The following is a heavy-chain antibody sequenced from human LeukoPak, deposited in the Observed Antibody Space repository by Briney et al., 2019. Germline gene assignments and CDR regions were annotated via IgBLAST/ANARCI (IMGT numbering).Heavy chain of an antibody. V-gene: IGHV3-21*01. CDR1: GFTFSSYS. Sequence: PGGSLRLSCSASGFTFSSYSMNWVRQAPGKGLEWVSSISSSSSYIYYADSVKGRFTISRDNAKNSLYLQMNSLRAEDTAVYYCARDPLGYSSGGSHWGQGTLVTVSS. D-gene: IGHD6-19*01. J-gene: IGHJ4*02. CDR2: ISSSSSYI. CDR3: ARDPLGYSSGGSH.